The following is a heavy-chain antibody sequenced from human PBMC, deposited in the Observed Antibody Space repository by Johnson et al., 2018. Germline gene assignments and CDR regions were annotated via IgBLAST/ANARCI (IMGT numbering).Heavy chain of an antibody. D-gene: IGHD4-23*01. J-gene: IGHJ6*03. CDR1: GFTFSSYG. V-gene: IGHV3-30*18. CDR3: AKDIPTTGVRIIVGYMDV. Sequence: VQLVESGGGVVQPGRSLRLSCAASGFTFSSYGMHWVRQAPGKGLEWVAVISYDGSNKYYADSVKGRFTISRDNSKNTLYLQMNSLRAEDTAGYYCAKDIPTTGVRIIVGYMDVWGKGTTVTVSS. CDR2: ISYDGSNK.